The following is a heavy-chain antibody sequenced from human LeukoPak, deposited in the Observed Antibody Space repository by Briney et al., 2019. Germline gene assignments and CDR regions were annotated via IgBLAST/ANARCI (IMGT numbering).Heavy chain of an antibody. V-gene: IGHV3-48*01. CDR2: ISSSSSTI. CDR3: ARVSWNYQFDY. D-gene: IGHD1-7*01. CDR1: GFTFSSYS. J-gene: IGHJ4*02. Sequence: GGPLRFSCAASGFTFSSYSMKWVRQAPGKGLEWVSYISSSSSTIYYADSVKGRFTISRDNAKNSLYLQMNSLRAEDTAVYSCARVSWNYQFDYWGQGTLVTVSS.